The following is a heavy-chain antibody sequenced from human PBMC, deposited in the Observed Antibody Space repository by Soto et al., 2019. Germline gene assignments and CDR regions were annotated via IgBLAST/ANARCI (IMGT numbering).Heavy chain of an antibody. CDR2: MSHSGGT. J-gene: IGHJ3*02. Sequence: QVQLQQWGAGLLKPSETLSLTCAVFGGSVNSGNYYWSWIRQPPGKGLEWIGEMSHSGGTHFNPSLRSRVGISVDRSKTRFSLTRSSVTAADTALYYCARVERGTATTVVDAFDIWGPGKRVTVSS. D-gene: IGHD1-1*01. CDR1: GGSVNSGNYY. V-gene: IGHV4-34*01. CDR3: ARVERGTATTVVDAFDI.